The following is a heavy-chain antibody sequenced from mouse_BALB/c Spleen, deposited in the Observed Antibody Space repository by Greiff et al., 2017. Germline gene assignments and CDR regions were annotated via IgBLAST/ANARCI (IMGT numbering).Heavy chain of an antibody. Sequence: EVQGVESGGGLVKPGGSLKLSCAASGFTFSRYAMSWVRQTPEKRLEWVASISSGGSTYYPDSVKGRFTISRDNARNILYLQMSSLRSEDTAMYYCAREGPYYGNYVPFAYWGQGTLVTVSA. CDR1: GFTFSRYA. V-gene: IGHV5-6-5*01. J-gene: IGHJ3*01. D-gene: IGHD2-10*01. CDR3: AREGPYYGNYVPFAY. CDR2: ISSGGST.